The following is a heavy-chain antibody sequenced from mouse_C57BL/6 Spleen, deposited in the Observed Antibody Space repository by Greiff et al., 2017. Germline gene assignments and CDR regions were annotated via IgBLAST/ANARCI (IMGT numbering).Heavy chain of an antibody. D-gene: IGHD1-1*01. J-gene: IGHJ1*03. Sequence: VQLQQSGPELVKPGASVKISCKASGYAFSSSWMNWVKQRPGKGLEWIGRIYPGDGDTNYNGKFKGKATLTADKSSSTAYMQLSSLTSEDSAVYFCASIYGSSDFDVWGTGTTVTVSS. V-gene: IGHV1-82*01. CDR3: ASIYGSSDFDV. CDR2: IYPGDGDT. CDR1: GYAFSSSW.